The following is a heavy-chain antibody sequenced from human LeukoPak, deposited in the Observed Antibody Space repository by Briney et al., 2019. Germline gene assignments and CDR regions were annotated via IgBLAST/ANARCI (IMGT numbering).Heavy chain of an antibody. J-gene: IGHJ4*02. CDR3: ATNYMVRAVIFDY. D-gene: IGHD3-10*01. V-gene: IGHV1-69*05. Sequence: ASVKVSCKASGGTFSSYAISWVRQAPGQGLEWMGRIIPIFGRRNYAHKFQGRITITTAESTSTAYMELSSLRSEATAVYYCATNYMVRAVIFDYWGQGTLVTVSS. CDR1: GGTFSSYA. CDR2: IIPIFGRR.